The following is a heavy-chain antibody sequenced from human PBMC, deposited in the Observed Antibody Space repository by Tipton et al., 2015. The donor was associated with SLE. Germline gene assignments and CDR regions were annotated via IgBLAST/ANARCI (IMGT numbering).Heavy chain of an antibody. Sequence: GLVKPSETLSLTCTVSGDSINSYYWSWIRQPPGKGLEWIGEIYHSGSTNYNPSLKSRVTISVDKSKNQFSLKLTSVTAADTAVYYCTRDEVRTTVFGMERMPIDYWGQGTLVTVSS. V-gene: IGHV4-59*12. CDR1: GDSINSYY. J-gene: IGHJ4*02. CDR3: TRDEVRTTVFGMERMPIDY. CDR2: IYHSGST. D-gene: IGHD3-3*01.